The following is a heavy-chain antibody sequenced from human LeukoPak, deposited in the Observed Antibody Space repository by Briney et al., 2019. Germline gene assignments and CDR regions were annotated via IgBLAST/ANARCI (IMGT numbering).Heavy chain of an antibody. J-gene: IGHJ4*02. CDR1: GYTFTGHY. CDR3: ASDPPEEIFGVVV. CDR2: IIPIFGTA. D-gene: IGHD3-3*01. V-gene: IGHV1-69*05. Sequence: ASVKVSCKASGYTFTGHYMHWVRQAPGQGLEWMGRIIPIFGTANYAQKFQGRVTITTDESTSTAYMELSSLRSEDTAVYYCASDPPEEIFGVVVWGQGTLVTVSS.